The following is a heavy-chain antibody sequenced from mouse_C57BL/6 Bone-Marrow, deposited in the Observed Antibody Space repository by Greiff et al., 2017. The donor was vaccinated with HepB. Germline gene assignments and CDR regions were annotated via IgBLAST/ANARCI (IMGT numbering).Heavy chain of an antibody. CDR2: ISYSGST. V-gene: IGHV3-1*01. CDR3: ARRSRGRYFDY. D-gene: IGHD1-1*01. Sequence: EVKLEESGPGMVKPSQSLSLTCTVTGYSITSGYDWHWIRHFPGNKLEWMGYISYSGSTNYNPSLKSRISITHDTSKNHFFLKLNSVTTEDTATYYCARRSRGRYFDYWGQGTTLTVSS. J-gene: IGHJ2*01. CDR1: GYSITSGYD.